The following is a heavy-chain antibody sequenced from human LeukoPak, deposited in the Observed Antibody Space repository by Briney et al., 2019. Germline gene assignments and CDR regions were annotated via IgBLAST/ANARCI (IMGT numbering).Heavy chain of an antibody. CDR1: GFTFSSHD. V-gene: IGHV3-48*03. D-gene: IGHD3-9*01. J-gene: IGHJ4*02. CDR3: ARNHYDILTGYFYDY. Sequence: GGSLRLSCTDSGFTFSSHDMNWVRQAPGKGLEWLSYISSGGYTTRYADSVKGRFTISRDNAKNSLYLQMNSLRAEDTAVYYCARNHYDILTGYFYDYWGQGTLVTVSS. CDR2: ISSGGYTT.